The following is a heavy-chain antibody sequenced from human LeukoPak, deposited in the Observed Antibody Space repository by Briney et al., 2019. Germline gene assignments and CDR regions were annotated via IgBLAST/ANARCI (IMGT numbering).Heavy chain of an antibody. J-gene: IGHJ4*02. CDR1: GFTFSSYA. D-gene: IGHD4-17*01. CDR2: ISGSGGST. Sequence: GGSLRPSCAASGFTFSSYAMSWVRQAPGKGLEWVPAISGSGGSTYYADSVKGRFTISRDNSKNTLYLQMNSLRAEDTAVYYCAKCLHDYGDYVDYWGQGTLVTVSS. CDR3: AKCLHDYGDYVDY. V-gene: IGHV3-23*01.